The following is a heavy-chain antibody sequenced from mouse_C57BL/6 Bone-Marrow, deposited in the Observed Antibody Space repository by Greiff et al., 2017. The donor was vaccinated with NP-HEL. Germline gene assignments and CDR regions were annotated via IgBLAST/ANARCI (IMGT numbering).Heavy chain of an antibody. CDR3: ARSLGYYGSSRYAMDY. V-gene: IGHV1-72*01. CDR1: GYTFTSYW. D-gene: IGHD1-1*01. J-gene: IGHJ4*01. Sequence: VQLQQSGAELVKPGASVKLSCKASGYTFTSYWMHWVKQRPGRGLEWIGRIDPNSGGTKYNEKFKSKATLTVDKPSSTAYMQISSLTSEDSAVYYCARSLGYYGSSRYAMDYWGQGTSVTVSS. CDR2: IDPNSGGT.